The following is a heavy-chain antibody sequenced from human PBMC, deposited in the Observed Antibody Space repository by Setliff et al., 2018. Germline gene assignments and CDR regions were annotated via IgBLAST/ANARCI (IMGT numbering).Heavy chain of an antibody. V-gene: IGHV1-69*13. CDR3: ARGAGTTFPSLYNWFDP. CDR1: GGTFSSYA. D-gene: IGHD1-7*01. J-gene: IGHJ5*02. Sequence: SVKVSCKASGGTFSSYAISWVRQAPGQGLEWMGGIIPIFGTANYAQKFQGRVTITADESTSTAYMELSGLRSEDTAVYYCARGAGTTFPSLYNWFDPWGQGTLGTVPQ. CDR2: IIPIFGTA.